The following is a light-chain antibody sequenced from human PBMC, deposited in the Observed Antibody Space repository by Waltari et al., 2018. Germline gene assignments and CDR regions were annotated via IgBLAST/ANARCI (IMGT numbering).Light chain of an antibody. CDR2: AAS. Sequence: EVVLTQSPGTLSLSPGARATLSCRASQSVSKYLAWYQQRPGQAPRLLIYAASTRATGIPDRFSGSGYGTDFSLTSSRLEPEDFAVYYCQNHERLPATFGQGTKVEIK. V-gene: IGKV3-20*01. CDR1: QSVSKY. J-gene: IGKJ1*01. CDR3: QNHERLPAT.